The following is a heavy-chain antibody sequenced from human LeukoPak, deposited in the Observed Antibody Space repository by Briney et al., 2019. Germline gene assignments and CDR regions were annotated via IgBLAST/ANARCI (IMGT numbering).Heavy chain of an antibody. CDR1: GGSISSSSYY. V-gene: IGHV4-39*01. D-gene: IGHD4-23*01. CDR3: ARGGGTVEKSNAFDI. CDR2: IYYSGTT. Sequence: HSETLSLTCTVSGGSISSSSYYWGWIRQPPEKGLEWIGRIYYSGTTYYNPSLKRRATISVDTSKNQFSLKLSSVTAADTAVYYCARGGGTVEKSNAFDIWGQGTMVIVSS. J-gene: IGHJ3*02.